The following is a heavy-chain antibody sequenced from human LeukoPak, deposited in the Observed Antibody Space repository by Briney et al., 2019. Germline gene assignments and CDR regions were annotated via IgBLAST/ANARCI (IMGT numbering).Heavy chain of an antibody. CDR1: RYTFTGYY. CDR2: INPNSGGT. J-gene: IGHJ6*03. D-gene: IGHD1-26*01. V-gene: IGHV1-2*02. CDR3: ARDQYSGSYYTYYYYYMDV. Sequence: ASVKVSCKTSRYTFTGYYMHWVRQAPGQGLEWMGWINPNSGGTNYAQKFQGRVTMTRDTSISTAYMELSRLRSDDTAVYYCARDQYSGSYYTYYYYYMDVWGKGTTVTVSS.